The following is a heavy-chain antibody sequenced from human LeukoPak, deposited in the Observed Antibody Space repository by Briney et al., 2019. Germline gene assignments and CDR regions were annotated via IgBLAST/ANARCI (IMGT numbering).Heavy chain of an antibody. J-gene: IGHJ4*02. CDR2: ISSSSSYI. D-gene: IGHD3-22*01. V-gene: IGHV3-21*01. Sequence: KTGGSLRLSCAASGFTFSSYSMNWVRQAPGKGLEWVSSISSSSSYIYYADSVKGRFTISRDNAKNSLYLQMNSLRAEDTAVYYCASGDYYYDSSGYYEDYWGQGTLVTVSS. CDR1: GFTFSSYS. CDR3: ASGDYYYDSSGYYEDY.